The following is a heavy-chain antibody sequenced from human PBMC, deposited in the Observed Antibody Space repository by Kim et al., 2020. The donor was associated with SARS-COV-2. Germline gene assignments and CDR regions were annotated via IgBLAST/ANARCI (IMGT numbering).Heavy chain of an antibody. V-gene: IGHV4-31*03. Sequence: SETLSLTCTVSGGSISSGGYYWSWIRQHPGKGLEWIGYIYYSGSTYYNPSLKSRVTISVDTSKNQFSLKLSSVTAADTAVYYCARVITGTTPYYYYYYGMDVWGQGTTVTVSS. CDR1: GGSISSGGYY. CDR2: IYYSGST. J-gene: IGHJ6*02. CDR3: ARVITGTTPYYYYYYGMDV. D-gene: IGHD1-20*01.